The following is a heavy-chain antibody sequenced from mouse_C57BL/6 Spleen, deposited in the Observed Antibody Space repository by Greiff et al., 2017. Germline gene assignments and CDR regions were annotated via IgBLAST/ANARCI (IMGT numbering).Heavy chain of an antibody. D-gene: IGHD1-1*01. CDR1: GYTFTSYW. CDR2: INPGSGYT. V-gene: IGHV1-7*01. CDR3: AFTTVVATGAMDY. J-gene: IGHJ4*01. Sequence: QVQLKQSGAELAKPGASVKLSCKASGYTFTSYWMHWVKQRPGRGLEGIGDINPGSGYTKYNQKFKDKATLTADKSSSTAYMQLSSLTYEDSAVYYCAFTTVVATGAMDYWGQGTSVTVSS.